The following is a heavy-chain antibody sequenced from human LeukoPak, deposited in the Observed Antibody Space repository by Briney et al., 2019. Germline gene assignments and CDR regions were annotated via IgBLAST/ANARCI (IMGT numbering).Heavy chain of an antibody. CDR3: SRHLRGYGGYDWDRWFDP. CDR1: GGSISSYY. V-gene: IGHV4-59*08. J-gene: IGHJ5*02. CDR2: IYYSGST. D-gene: IGHD5-12*01. Sequence: SETLSLTCTVSGGSISSYYWSWIRQPPGKGLEWIGYIYYSGSTNYNPSLKSRVTISVDTSKNQFSLKLSSVTAADTAVYYCSRHLRGYGGYDWDRWFDPGGQGTLVTVSS.